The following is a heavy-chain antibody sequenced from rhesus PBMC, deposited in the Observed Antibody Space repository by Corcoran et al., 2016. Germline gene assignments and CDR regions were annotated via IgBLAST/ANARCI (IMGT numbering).Heavy chain of an antibody. CDR1: GFTFSDYC. D-gene: IGHD2-2*01. CDR3: ARSIYCTSTTCFDY. V-gene: IGHV3-37*01. J-gene: IGHJ4*01. CDR2: ISGSSSNT. Sequence: EVQLVESGGGLVQPGGSLRLSCVASGFTFSDYCMDWVRQASGKGLEWVSSISGSSSNTYYPDSVKGRFTISRDNAKNTLYLQMNRLRAEDTAVYYCARSIYCTSTTCFDYWGQGVLVTVSS.